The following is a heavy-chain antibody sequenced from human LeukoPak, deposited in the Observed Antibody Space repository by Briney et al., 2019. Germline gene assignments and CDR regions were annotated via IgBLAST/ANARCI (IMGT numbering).Heavy chain of an antibody. J-gene: IGHJ4*02. CDR2: IKEDGSEK. CDR3: ARDDIATYDY. V-gene: IGHV3-7*01. Sequence: GGSLRLSCAVSGFTFRRYWMSWVRQAPGKGLEWLANIKEDGSEKYYVDSVKGRFTISRGNAKNSLYLQMDSLRAEDTGVYYCARDDIATYDYWGQGTLVTVSS. D-gene: IGHD2-15*01. CDR1: GFTFRRYW.